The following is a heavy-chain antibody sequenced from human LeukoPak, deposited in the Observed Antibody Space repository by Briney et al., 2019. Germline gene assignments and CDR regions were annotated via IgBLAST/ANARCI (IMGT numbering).Heavy chain of an antibody. V-gene: IGHV1-46*01. Sequence: ASVKVSCKASGYTXTKYYIHGVRQAPGQGLKWMGVNNHSGGSRSYAQKFEGRVTMTRETYTSTVYMELSSLRSEDTAVYYCARSGSSGWYHFDLWGRGTLVTVSS. CDR1: GYTXTKYY. J-gene: IGHJ2*01. CDR3: ARSGSSGWYHFDL. D-gene: IGHD6-19*01. CDR2: NNHSGGSR.